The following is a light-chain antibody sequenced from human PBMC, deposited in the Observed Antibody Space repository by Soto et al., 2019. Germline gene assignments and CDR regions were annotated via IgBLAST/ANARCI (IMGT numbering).Light chain of an antibody. J-gene: IGLJ1*01. V-gene: IGLV2-11*01. Sequence: QSVLTQPRSVSGSPGQSVTISCTGTSSDVGGYNYVSWYQQHPGKAPKLMIYDVSKRPSGVPDRFSGFKSGNTASLTISGLQAEDEADYSCCSHAGSYIYVFGTGNKLTVL. CDR3: CSHAGSYIYV. CDR1: SSDVGGYNY. CDR2: DVS.